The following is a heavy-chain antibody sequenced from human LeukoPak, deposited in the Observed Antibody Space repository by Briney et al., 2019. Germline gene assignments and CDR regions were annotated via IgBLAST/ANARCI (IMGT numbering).Heavy chain of an antibody. CDR2: IINSGNTI. CDR3: AKAPGGAGDAFDI. J-gene: IGHJ3*02. V-gene: IGHV3-48*03. CDR1: GFTFSNSD. D-gene: IGHD3-16*01. Sequence: GGSLRLSCAASGFTFSNSDMNWVRQAPGKGLEWVSYIINSGNTIYYADSVKGRFTISRDNAKNTLYLQMNSLRAEDTAVYYCAKAPGGAGDAFDIWGQGTMVTVSS.